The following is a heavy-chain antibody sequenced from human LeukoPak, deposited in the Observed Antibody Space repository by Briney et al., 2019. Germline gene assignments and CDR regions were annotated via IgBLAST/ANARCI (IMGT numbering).Heavy chain of an antibody. CDR3: AKGVGSTSCYYFDY. J-gene: IGHJ4*02. D-gene: IGHD2-2*01. V-gene: IGHV1-69*05. Sequence: GASVKVSCRASGYTFTSYAISWVRQAPGQGLEWMGGIIPIFGTANYAQKFQGRVTITTDESTSTAYMELSSLRSEDTAVYYCAKGVGSTSCYYFDYWGQGTLVTVSS. CDR2: IIPIFGTA. CDR1: GYTFTSYA.